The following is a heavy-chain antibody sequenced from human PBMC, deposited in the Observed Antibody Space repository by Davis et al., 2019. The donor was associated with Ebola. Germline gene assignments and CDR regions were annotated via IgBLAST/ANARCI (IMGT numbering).Heavy chain of an antibody. V-gene: IGHV3-23*01. D-gene: IGHD5-18*01. Sequence: PGGSLRLSCAASGFSVSSNYMSWVRQAPGKGLEWVSVISGSGGSTYYADSVKGRFTISRDNSKNTLYLQMNSLRAEDTAVYYCTTGQYSYARGYWGQGTLVTVSS. CDR3: TTGQYSYARGY. CDR1: GFSVSSNY. J-gene: IGHJ4*02. CDR2: ISGSGGST.